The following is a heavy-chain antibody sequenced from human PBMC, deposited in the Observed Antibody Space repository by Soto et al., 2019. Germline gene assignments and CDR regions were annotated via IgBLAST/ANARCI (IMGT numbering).Heavy chain of an antibody. CDR3: ARGTPDYYGSGSEFDY. CDR1: GGSISSHC. Sequence: QVQLQESGPGLVKPSETLSLTCTVSGGSISSHCWSWVRQPPGKGLEWIGYIYYSGSTNYNPSLKSRVTIAVDTSKNQFSLKLSSVTAADTAVYYCARGTPDYYGSGSEFDYWGQGTLVTVSS. D-gene: IGHD3-10*01. J-gene: IGHJ4*02. V-gene: IGHV4-59*11. CDR2: IYYSGST.